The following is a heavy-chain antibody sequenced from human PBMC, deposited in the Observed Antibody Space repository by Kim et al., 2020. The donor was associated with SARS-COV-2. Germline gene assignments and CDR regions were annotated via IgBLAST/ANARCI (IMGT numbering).Heavy chain of an antibody. CDR3: ARDPYYDILTGYYID. V-gene: IGHV3-21*01. CDR1: GFTFSSYS. J-gene: IGHJ4*02. Sequence: GGSLRLSCAASGFTFSSYSMHWVRQAPGKGLEWVSSISRSSSYIYYADSVKGRFTISRDNAKNSLYLQMNSLRAEDTAVYYCARDPYYDILTGYYIDWGQGTLVTVSS. CDR2: ISRSSSYI. D-gene: IGHD3-9*01.